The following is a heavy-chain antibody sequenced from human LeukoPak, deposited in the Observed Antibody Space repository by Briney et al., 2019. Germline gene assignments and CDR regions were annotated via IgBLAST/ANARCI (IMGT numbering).Heavy chain of an antibody. CDR3: AREHPTDPPGIAAAGSVDY. CDR1: GGSISSSSYY. J-gene: IGHJ4*02. CDR2: IYYNGST. D-gene: IGHD6-13*01. Sequence: PSETLSLTCTVSGGSISSSSYYWGWIRQPPGKGLEWIGSIYYNGSTYYNPSLKSRVTISVDTSKPPFSLKLSSAPAADTAVYYRAREHPTDPPGIAAAGSVDYWGQGTLVTVSS. V-gene: IGHV4-39*07.